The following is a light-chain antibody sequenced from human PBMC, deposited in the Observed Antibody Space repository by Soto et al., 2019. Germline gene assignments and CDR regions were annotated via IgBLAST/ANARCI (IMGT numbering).Light chain of an antibody. V-gene: IGLV4-69*01. CDR1: SGHSSYA. CDR2: LNSDGSH. CDR3: QTWGTGIQV. Sequence: QPVLTQSPSASASLGVSVKLTCTLSSGHSSYAIAWHQQQPEKGPRYFMKLNSDGSHSKGDGIPDRFSGSSSGAERYLTISSLQSEDEADYYCQTWGTGIQVFGTGTKLTVL. J-gene: IGLJ1*01.